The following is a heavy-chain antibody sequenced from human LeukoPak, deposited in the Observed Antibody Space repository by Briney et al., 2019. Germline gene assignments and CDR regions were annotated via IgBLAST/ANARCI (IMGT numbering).Heavy chain of an antibody. CDR1: GGSFSGYY. CDR2: INHSGSA. V-gene: IGHV4-34*01. D-gene: IGHD3-10*01. CDR3: ARGRQAYYYGSGSYNY. J-gene: IGHJ4*02. Sequence: PSQTLSLTCAVYGGSFSGYYWSWIRHPPGKGLEWIGEINHSGSANYNPSLKSRVTISVDTSKNQFSPKLSSVTAADTAVYYCARGRQAYYYGSGSYNYWGQGTLVTVSS.